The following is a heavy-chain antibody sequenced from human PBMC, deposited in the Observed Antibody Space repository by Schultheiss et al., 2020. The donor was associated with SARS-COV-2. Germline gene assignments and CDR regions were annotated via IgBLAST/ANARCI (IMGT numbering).Heavy chain of an antibody. CDR3: ARSLYSGYDASFDY. D-gene: IGHD5-12*01. J-gene: IGHJ4*02. V-gene: IGHV3-74*01. Sequence: GGSLRLSCAASGFTFSSYWMHWVRQAPGKGLVWVSRINSDGSNTNYADSVKGRFTISRDNAKNTLYLQMNSLRAEDTAVYYCARSLYSGYDASFDYWGQGTLVTVSS. CDR1: GFTFSSYW. CDR2: INSDGSNT.